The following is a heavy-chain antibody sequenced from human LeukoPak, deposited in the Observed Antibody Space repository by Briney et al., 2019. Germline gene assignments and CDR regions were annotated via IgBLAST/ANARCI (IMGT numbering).Heavy chain of an antibody. Sequence: GGSLRLSCAASGFTFSSHAMTWVRQASGKGLEWVASIRGSGGNIYYADSVKGRFTIPRDNFQNTLYLQMNSLRAEDTAVYYCAKDYYDSSIFSAPHLFACWGQGTLVTVSS. CDR1: GFTFSSHA. V-gene: IGHV3-23*01. CDR3: AKDYYDSSIFSAPHLFAC. CDR2: IRGSGGNI. D-gene: IGHD3-22*01. J-gene: IGHJ4*02.